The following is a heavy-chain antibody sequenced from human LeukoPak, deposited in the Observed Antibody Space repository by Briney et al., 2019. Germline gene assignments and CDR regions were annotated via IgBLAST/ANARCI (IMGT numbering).Heavy chain of an antibody. CDR2: ISYDGSNK. CDR3: ARPRDILTGYYNTYYYYYYMDV. CDR1: GFTFSSYA. J-gene: IGHJ6*03. D-gene: IGHD3-9*01. V-gene: IGHV3-30*04. Sequence: GGSLRLSCAASGFTFSSYAMHWVRQAPGKGLEWVAVISYDGSNKYYADSVKGRFTISRDNSKNTLYLQMNSLRAEDTAVYYCARPRDILTGYYNTYYYYYYMDVWGKGTTVTVSS.